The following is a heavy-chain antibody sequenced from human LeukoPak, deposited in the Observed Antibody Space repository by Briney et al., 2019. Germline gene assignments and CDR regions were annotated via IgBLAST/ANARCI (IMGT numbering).Heavy chain of an antibody. CDR1: GFTFSTYA. V-gene: IGHV3-23*01. D-gene: IGHD4/OR15-4a*01. CDR3: AKDQVGQCADYFDY. Sequence: PGGSLRLSCAASGFTFSTYAMTWVRQAPGKGLDWVSAISGSGGGTYYADSVKGRFTISRDNSKNTLYLQMYSLRAEDTAVYYCAKDQVGQCADYFDYWGQGTLVIVSS. CDR2: ISGSGGGT. J-gene: IGHJ4*02.